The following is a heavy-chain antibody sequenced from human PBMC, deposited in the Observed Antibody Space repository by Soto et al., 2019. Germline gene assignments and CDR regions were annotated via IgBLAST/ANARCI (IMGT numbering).Heavy chain of an antibody. V-gene: IGHV2-5*02. D-gene: IGHD3-3*01. J-gene: IGHJ4*02. CDR3: AHRVLRTVFGLVTTTAIYFDF. Sequence: QITLNESGPTQVNPRQTLTLTCTFSGFSLTTSGVGVGWIRQSPGKAPERLALIYWDDDKRYSPSLKSRLTITKDTAKNQVVLTVADLDPADTATYYCAHRVLRTVFGLVTTTAIYFDFWGQGTPVAVSS. CDR1: GFSLTTSGVG. CDR2: IYWDDDK.